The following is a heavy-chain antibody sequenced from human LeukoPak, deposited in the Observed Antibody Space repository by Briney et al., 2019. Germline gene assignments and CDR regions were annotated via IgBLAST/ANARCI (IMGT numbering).Heavy chain of an antibody. CDR1: GGSISSSSYY. V-gene: IGHV4-39*01. D-gene: IGHD6-19*01. CDR3: ARDHSSGWYDY. Sequence: SETLPLTCTVSGGSISSSSYYWGWIRQPPGKGLESVGSIYYSGSTYYNPSLKSRVTISVDTSKNQFSLKLSSVTAADTAVYYCARDHSSGWYDYWGQGTLVTVSS. J-gene: IGHJ4*02. CDR2: IYYSGST.